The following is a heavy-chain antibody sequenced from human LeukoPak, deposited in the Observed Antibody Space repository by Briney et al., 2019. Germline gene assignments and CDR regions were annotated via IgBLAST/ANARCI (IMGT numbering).Heavy chain of an antibody. D-gene: IGHD3-22*01. Sequence: GGSLRLSCTASGFTFISYSMNWVRQAPGKGLEWVSYISSSSSYIYYADSVKGRFTISRDNAKNSLYLQMNSLRAEDTAVYYCARDRVGSGYYFDYWGQGTLVTVSS. CDR1: GFTFISYS. CDR3: ARDRVGSGYYFDY. J-gene: IGHJ4*02. CDR2: ISSSSSYI. V-gene: IGHV3-21*05.